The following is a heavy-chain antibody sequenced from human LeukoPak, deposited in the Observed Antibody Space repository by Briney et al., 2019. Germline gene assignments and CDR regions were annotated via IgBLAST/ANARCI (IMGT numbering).Heavy chain of an antibody. V-gene: IGHV4-59*01. Sequence: SETLSLTCSVSGDSISSYYWSWIRQPPGKGLEWIGYIYYSGSTNYNPSLKSRVTISVDTSKNQFSLKLSSVTAADTAVYYCARAGGFYAFDIWGQGTMVTVSP. CDR2: IYYSGST. D-gene: IGHD3-16*01. CDR3: ARAGGFYAFDI. CDR1: GDSISSYY. J-gene: IGHJ3*02.